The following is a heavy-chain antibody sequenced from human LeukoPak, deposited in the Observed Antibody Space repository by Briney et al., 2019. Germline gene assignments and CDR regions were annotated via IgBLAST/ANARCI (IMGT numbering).Heavy chain of an antibody. J-gene: IGHJ5*02. CDR2: INHSGST. CDR1: GGSISSYY. Sequence: PSETLSLTCTVSGGSISSYYLSWIRQPPGKGLEWIGEINHSGSTNYNPSLKSRFTISVDTSKNQLSLKLSSVTAADTAVYYCARGLRTTMVRGIIITGRSWLDPWGQGTLVPVSS. CDR3: ARGLRTTMVRGIIITGRSWLDP. D-gene: IGHD3-10*01. V-gene: IGHV4-34*01.